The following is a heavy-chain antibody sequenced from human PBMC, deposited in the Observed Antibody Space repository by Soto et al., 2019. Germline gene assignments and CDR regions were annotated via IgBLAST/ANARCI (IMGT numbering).Heavy chain of an antibody. Sequence: GGSLRLSCAASVFTFISYAMSWVRQAPGKGLEWVSAISGSGGSTYYADSVKGRFTISRDNSKNTLYLQMNSLRAEDTAVYYCAKGSLLYQASIYYYYGMDVWGQGTTVTVSS. CDR2: ISGSGGST. V-gene: IGHV3-23*01. CDR3: AKGSLLYQASIYYYYGMDV. D-gene: IGHD2-2*01. J-gene: IGHJ6*02. CDR1: VFTFISYA.